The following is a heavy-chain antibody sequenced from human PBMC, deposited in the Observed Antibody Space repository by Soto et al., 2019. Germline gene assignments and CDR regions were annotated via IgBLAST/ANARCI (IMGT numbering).Heavy chain of an antibody. CDR3: ASRRRVYSGYDSVVGYSYIGY. D-gene: IGHD5-12*01. CDR1: GGSFSGYY. CDR2: INHSGST. J-gene: IGHJ4*02. V-gene: IGHV4-34*01. Sequence: SETLSLXCAVYGGSFSGYYWSWIRQPPGKGLEWIGEINHSGSTNYNPSLKSRVTISVDTSKNQFSLKLSSVTAADTAVYYCASRRRVYSGYDSVVGYSYIGYWGQGTLVTVSS.